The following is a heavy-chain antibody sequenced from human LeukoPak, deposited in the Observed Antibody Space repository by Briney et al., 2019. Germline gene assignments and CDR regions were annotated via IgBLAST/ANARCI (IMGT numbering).Heavy chain of an antibody. J-gene: IGHJ4*01. CDR1: GGSISSGSYY. V-gene: IGHV4-61*02. D-gene: IGHD1-26*01. CDR3: AKSGGYGLIDY. CDR2: IYTSGST. Sequence: PSQTLSLTCTVSGGSISSGSYYWSWIRQPAGKGLEWIGRIYTSGSTNYNPSLKSRVTISVDTSKNQFSLKLSSVTAADTAMYYCAKSGGYGLIDYWGHGTLVTVSS.